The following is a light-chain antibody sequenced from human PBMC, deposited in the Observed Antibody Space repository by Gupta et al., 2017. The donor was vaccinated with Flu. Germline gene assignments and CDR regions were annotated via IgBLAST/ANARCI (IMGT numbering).Light chain of an antibody. CDR2: WAS. Sequence: SLGESATINCKSSQSVLYNSNNKNYLAWYQQKPGQPPKLLIDWASTRESGVPDRFSGSGSGTDFTLTISSLQAEDVALYYCQQYYSTPLTFGGGTKVEIK. CDR3: QQYYSTPLT. V-gene: IGKV4-1*01. CDR1: QSVLYNSNNKNY. J-gene: IGKJ4*01.